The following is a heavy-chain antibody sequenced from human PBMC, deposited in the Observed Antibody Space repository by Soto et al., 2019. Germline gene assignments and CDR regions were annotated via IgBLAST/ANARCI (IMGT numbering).Heavy chain of an antibody. CDR1: GFSLSTSGVG. Sequence: QITLKESGPTLVKPTQTLTLTCTFSGFSLSTSGVGVGWIRQPPGKALEWLALIYWDDDMLYSPSLQTRPTXTXDXFTTQVVRTMTNMDPVDTATYFCARRRALHEYYFAYWGQGALVTVSS. D-gene: IGHD4-4*01. J-gene: IGHJ4*02. V-gene: IGHV2-5*02. CDR2: IYWDDDM. CDR3: ARRRALHEYYFAY.